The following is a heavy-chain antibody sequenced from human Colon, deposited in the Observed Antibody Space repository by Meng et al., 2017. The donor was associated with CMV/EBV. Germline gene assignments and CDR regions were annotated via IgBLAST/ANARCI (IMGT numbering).Heavy chain of an antibody. CDR2: INDDGSYT. Sequence: SCAASGVTFSNYWMHCVRQAPGKGLVWVSRINDDGSYTGYADSVKGRFTISRDNAKNTLYLQMNSLRAEDTAVYFCATADNTWPRFDSWGQGTLVTVSS. CDR3: ATADNTWPRFDS. J-gene: IGHJ5*01. D-gene: IGHD2-2*02. V-gene: IGHV3-74*01. CDR1: GVTFSNYW.